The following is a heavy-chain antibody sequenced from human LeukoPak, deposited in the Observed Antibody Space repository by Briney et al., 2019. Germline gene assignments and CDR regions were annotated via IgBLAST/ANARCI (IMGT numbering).Heavy chain of an antibody. CDR2: IYYSGST. CDR3: ARDGPVQLWFSRDYYMDV. D-gene: IGHD5-18*01. Sequence: SETLSLTCTVSGGSISSSSYYWGWIRQPPGKGLEWIGSIYYSGSTYYNPSLKSRVTISVDTTKNQFSLKLSSVTAADTAVYYCARDGPVQLWFSRDYYMDVWGKGTTVTVSS. CDR1: GGSISSSSYY. V-gene: IGHV4-39*07. J-gene: IGHJ6*03.